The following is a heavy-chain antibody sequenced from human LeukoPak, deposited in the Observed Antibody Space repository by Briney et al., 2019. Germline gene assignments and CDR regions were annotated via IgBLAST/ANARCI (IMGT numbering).Heavy chain of an antibody. CDR3: ARHRMLGPPHEAFDV. CDR1: GYSFTNYW. Sequence: GESLKISCKGSGYSFTNYWIGWVRQMPGKGLEWMGIIYPGDSDTRNSPSFRGQVTISADTSISTVYLQWSSLKASDTAMYYCARHRMLGPPHEAFDVWGQGTMVTVSS. CDR2: IYPGDSDT. J-gene: IGHJ3*01. V-gene: IGHV5-51*01. D-gene: IGHD1-26*01.